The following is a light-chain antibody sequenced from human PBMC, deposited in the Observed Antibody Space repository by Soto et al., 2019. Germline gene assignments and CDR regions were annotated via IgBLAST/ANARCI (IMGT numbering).Light chain of an antibody. J-gene: IGKJ5*01. CDR1: QSVSNNY. Sequence: EIVLTQSPGTLSLSPGERATLSCRASQSVSNNYLAWYQQKPGQAPRLLIYGASNRATGIQDRFSGSGSGTDFTLTISRLEPEDSAVYYCKQYGSSLITFGQGTRLEIK. V-gene: IGKV3-20*01. CDR3: KQYGSSLIT. CDR2: GAS.